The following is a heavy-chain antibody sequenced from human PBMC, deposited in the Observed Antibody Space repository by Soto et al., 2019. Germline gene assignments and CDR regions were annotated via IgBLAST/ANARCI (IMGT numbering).Heavy chain of an antibody. V-gene: IGHV3-30*03. D-gene: IGHD2-21*01. CDR2: VSSKGENK. Sequence: QVHLVDSGGGVVQPGRSLRLSCVASGFTFSDHGMQWVRQAPGKGLEWVAVVSSKGENKRYADSVKGRFTISRDNSKKTMYLQMDGLRTEDAAVYYCVREVLFGEWYFDLGGRGTLVAVSS. CDR3: VREVLFGEWYFDL. J-gene: IGHJ2*01. CDR1: GFTFSDHG.